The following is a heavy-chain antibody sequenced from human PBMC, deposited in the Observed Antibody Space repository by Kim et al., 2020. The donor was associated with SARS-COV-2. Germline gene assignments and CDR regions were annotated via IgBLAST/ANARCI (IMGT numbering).Heavy chain of an antibody. Sequence: SETLSLTCTVSGGSISSGGYYWSWIRQHPGKGLEWIGYIYYSGSTYYNPSLKSRVTISVDTSKNQFSLKLSSVTAADTAVYYCAREGRSYDFWSGESNYYYYGMDVWGQGTTVTVSS. D-gene: IGHD3-3*01. V-gene: IGHV4-31*03. CDR2: IYYSGST. CDR3: AREGRSYDFWSGESNYYYYGMDV. J-gene: IGHJ6*02. CDR1: GGSISSGGYY.